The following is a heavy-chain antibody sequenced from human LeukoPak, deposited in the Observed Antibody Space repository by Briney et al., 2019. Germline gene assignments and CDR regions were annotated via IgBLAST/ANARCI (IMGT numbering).Heavy chain of an antibody. CDR2: ISSSGSTI. D-gene: IGHD3-22*01. V-gene: IGHV3-11*04. CDR1: GFTFSDYY. CDR3: ARGDYDDSSGNFNDAFDI. Sequence: PGGSLRLSCAASGFTFSDYYMTWIRQAPGKGLEWVSYISSSGSTIFYADSVKGRFTISRDNAKNSLYLQMNSLGAEDTAVYYCARGDYDDSSGNFNDAFDIWGQGTMVTV. J-gene: IGHJ3*02.